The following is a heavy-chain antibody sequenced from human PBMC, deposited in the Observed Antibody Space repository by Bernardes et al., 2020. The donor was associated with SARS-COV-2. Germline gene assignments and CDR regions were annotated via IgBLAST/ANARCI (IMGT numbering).Heavy chain of an antibody. J-gene: IGHJ3*01. CDR1: GFSLSNSGMR. CDR3: ARDTSFCSSISCSGRDAFDV. Sequence: SGPTLVKPTQTLTLTCTFSGFSLSNSGMRVSWIRQPPGKALEWLARIDWDDDKFYSTSVKTRLTISKDTSKNQVVLTMTNVDPVDTATYYCARDTSFCSSISCSGRDAFDVWGPGTMVTVSS. V-gene: IGHV2-70*04. CDR2: IDWDDDK. D-gene: IGHD2-2*01.